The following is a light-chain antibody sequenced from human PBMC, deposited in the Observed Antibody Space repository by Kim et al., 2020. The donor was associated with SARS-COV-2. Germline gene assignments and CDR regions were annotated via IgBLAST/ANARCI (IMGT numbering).Light chain of an antibody. CDR2: QDT. CDR3: QAWDSSTVV. CDR1: TLGDKY. Sequence: SSELTQPPSVSVSPGQTASITCSGDTLGDKYAFWYQQKPGQSPVLVIYQDTKRPSGIPERFSGSNSGNTATLTISGTLPMDEADYYCQAWDSSTVVFGGG. J-gene: IGLJ2*01. V-gene: IGLV3-1*01.